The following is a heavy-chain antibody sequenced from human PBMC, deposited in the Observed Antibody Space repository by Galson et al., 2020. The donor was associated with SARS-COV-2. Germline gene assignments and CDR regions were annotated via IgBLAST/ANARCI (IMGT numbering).Heavy chain of an antibody. CDR2: LSYDGSNK. CDR1: GFTFSSYA. Sequence: GGSLRLSCAASGFTFSSYAMPWVRQAPGKGLEWVAVLSYDGSNKYYADSVKGRFTISRDNSKNTLYLQMNSLRAEDTAVYYCARGPGHYFDYWGQGTLVTVSS. V-gene: IGHV3-30*04. CDR3: ARGPGHYFDY. J-gene: IGHJ4*02.